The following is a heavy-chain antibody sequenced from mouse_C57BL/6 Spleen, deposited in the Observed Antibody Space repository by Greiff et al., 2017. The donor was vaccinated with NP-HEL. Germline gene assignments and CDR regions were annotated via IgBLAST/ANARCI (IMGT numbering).Heavy chain of an antibody. CDR2: IYPRDGST. CDR3: ARGDYCGSSDYFVY. CDR1: GYTFTDHT. V-gene: IGHV1-78*01. Sequence: VQLQQSDAELVKPGASVKISCKVSGYTFTDHTIHWMKQRPEQGLEWIGYIYPRDGSTKYNEKFKGKATLTADKSSSTAYMQRNSLTSEASAVYFCARGDYCGSSDYFVYWGQGTSLTVSS. J-gene: IGHJ2*02. D-gene: IGHD1-1*01.